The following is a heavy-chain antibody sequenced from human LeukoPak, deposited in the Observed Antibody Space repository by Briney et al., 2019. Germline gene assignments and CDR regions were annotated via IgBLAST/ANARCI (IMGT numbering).Heavy chain of an antibody. Sequence: GGSLRLSCAASGFTFSSYGMHWVRQAPGKGLEWVAVISYDGSNKYYADSVKGRFTISRDNSKNTLYLQMNSLRAEDTAVYYCASSWGIAAAGTGYWGQGTLVTVSS. CDR1: GFTFSSYG. D-gene: IGHD6-13*01. J-gene: IGHJ4*02. V-gene: IGHV3-30*03. CDR3: ASSWGIAAAGTGY. CDR2: ISYDGSNK.